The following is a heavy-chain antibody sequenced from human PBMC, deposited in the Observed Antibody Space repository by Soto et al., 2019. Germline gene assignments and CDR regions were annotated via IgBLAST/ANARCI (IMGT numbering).Heavy chain of an antibody. J-gene: IGHJ4*02. Sequence: VQLVESGGGLVQPGGSLRLSCAASGFTFSNYWMQWVRQAPGKGLVWVSRIHNDGRNTIYADSVKGRFTISRDNAKNTLYLQMNSLRAEDTAVYYCARQNKYGSDYWGQGTLVTVSS. CDR1: GFTFSNYW. CDR3: ARQNKYGSDY. D-gene: IGHD3-10*01. CDR2: IHNDGRNT. V-gene: IGHV3-74*01.